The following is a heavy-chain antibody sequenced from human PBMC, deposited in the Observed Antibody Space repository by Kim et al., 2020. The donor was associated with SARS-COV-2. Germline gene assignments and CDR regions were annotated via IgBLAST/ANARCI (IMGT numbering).Heavy chain of an antibody. D-gene: IGHD1-26*01. Sequence: NPSLQSRVTISVDTSKNQFSLKLSSVTAADTAVYYCARRVGATYNWFDPWGQGTLVTVSS. V-gene: IGHV4-39*01. J-gene: IGHJ5*02. CDR3: ARRVGATYNWFDP.